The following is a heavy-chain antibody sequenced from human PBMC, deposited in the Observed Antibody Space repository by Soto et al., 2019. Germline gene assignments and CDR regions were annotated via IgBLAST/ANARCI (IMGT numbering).Heavy chain of an antibody. Sequence: PGVSLRLSCAASGFTFSSYAMSWVRQAPGKGLEWVSAITGSGGSTYYADSVKGRFTISRDNSKNTLYLQMNSLRAEDTAVYYCAKWSDTYPAEDYWGQGTLVSVSS. CDR1: GFTFSSYA. J-gene: IGHJ4*02. V-gene: IGHV3-23*01. D-gene: IGHD5-18*01. CDR3: AKWSDTYPAEDY. CDR2: ITGSGGST.